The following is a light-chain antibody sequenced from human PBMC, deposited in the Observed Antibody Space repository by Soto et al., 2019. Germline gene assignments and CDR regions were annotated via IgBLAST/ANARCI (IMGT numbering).Light chain of an antibody. J-gene: IGKJ2*01. CDR2: GAS. CDR3: HQRNSWYT. CDR1: QSVKTY. V-gene: IGKV3-11*01. Sequence: EIVLTQSPATLSLSPGESATLSCRASQSVKTYLSWFQHKPGQAPRLLIYGASNRATGIPARFSGSGSGTDFTLTIAGLEPEDFALYYWHQRNSWYTFGQGTTLEI.